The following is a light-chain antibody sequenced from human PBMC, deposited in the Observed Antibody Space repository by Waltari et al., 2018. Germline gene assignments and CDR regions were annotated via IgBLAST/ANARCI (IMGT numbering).Light chain of an antibody. CDR1: QSVSSN. CDR2: GAS. V-gene: IGKV3D-15*01. J-gene: IGKJ1*01. CDR3: QQYNNWPPWT. Sequence: EIVMTQSPATQSVSPGERATLSCRASQSVSSNLAWYQQKPGQAPRLLIYGASTRATGIPARFSGSGSGTEFTLTISSLQSEDFAVYYCQQYNNWPPWTFGQRTKVEIK.